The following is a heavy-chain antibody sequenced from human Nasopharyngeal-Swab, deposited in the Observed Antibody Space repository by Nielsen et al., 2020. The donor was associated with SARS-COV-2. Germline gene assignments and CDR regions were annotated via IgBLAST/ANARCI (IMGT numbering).Heavy chain of an antibody. J-gene: IGHJ6*02. CDR2: INHSGST. CDR1: GGSFSGYY. Sequence: SETLSLTCAVYGGSFSGYYWSWIRQPPGKGLEWIGEINHSGSTNYNPSLKSRVTISVDTSKNQFSLKLSSVTAADTAVYYCARAMVARAYGMDVWGQGTTVTASS. D-gene: IGHD3-10*01. V-gene: IGHV4-34*01. CDR3: ARAMVARAYGMDV.